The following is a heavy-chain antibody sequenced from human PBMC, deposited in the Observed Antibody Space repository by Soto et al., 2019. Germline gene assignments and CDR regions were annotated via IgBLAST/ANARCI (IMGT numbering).Heavy chain of an antibody. V-gene: IGHV3-74*01. CDR2: INSDGSST. CDR3: ARDGVHAVLYYYYGMDV. CDR1: GFTFSSYW. Sequence: GGSLRLSCAASGFTFSSYWMHWVRQAPGKGLVWVSRINSDGSSTSYADSVKGRFTISRDNAKNTLYLQMNSLRAEDTAVYYCARDGVHAVLYYYYGMDVWGQGTTVTVSS. J-gene: IGHJ6*02. D-gene: IGHD3-3*01.